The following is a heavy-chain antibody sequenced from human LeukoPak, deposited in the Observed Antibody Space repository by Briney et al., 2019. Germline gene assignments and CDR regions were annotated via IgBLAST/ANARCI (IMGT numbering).Heavy chain of an antibody. CDR1: GYTFTSYA. J-gene: IGHJ4*02. D-gene: IGHD2-2*01. V-gene: IGHV1-8*02. CDR3: ARVSSLAVVPAANDY. Sequence: SVKVSCKASGYTFTSYAMHWVRQAPGQRLEWMGWMNPNSGDTGYAQKFQGRVTLTRNTSITTVYMELSSLRSEDPAVSYCARVSSLAVVPAANDYWGQGTLVTVSS. CDR2: MNPNSGDT.